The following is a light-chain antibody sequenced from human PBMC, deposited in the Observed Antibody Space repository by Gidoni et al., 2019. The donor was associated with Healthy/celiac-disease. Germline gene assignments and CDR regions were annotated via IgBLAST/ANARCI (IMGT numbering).Light chain of an antibody. J-gene: IGLJ3*02. CDR1: SPNIRAGYD. CDR3: QSYDSSLSGWV. Sequence: QSVLTQPPSVSGAPGQRVTISCTGSSPNIRAGYDVHWYQQLPGTAPKLLIYGNSNRPSGVPDRSSGSKSGTSASLAITGLQAEDEADYYCQSYDSSLSGWVFGGGTKLTVL. CDR2: GNS. V-gene: IGLV1-40*01.